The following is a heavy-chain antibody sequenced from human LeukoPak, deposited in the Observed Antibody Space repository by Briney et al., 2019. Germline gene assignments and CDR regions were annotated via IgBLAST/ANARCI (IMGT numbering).Heavy chain of an antibody. J-gene: IGHJ4*02. CDR3: ARDIAVAGPDFYFDY. CDR1: GGSISSYY. CDR2: IYHSGST. D-gene: IGHD6-19*01. V-gene: IGHV4-59*01. Sequence: SETLSLTCTVSGGSISSYYWSWIRQPPGKGLEWIGYIYHSGSTNYNPSVKRRVTISVDTSKNQFSLKLSSVTAADTAAYYCARDIAVAGPDFYFDYWGQGTLVTVSS.